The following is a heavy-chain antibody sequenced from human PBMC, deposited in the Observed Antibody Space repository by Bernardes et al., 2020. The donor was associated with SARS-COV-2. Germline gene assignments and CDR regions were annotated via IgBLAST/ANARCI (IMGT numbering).Heavy chain of an antibody. J-gene: IGHJ3*02. V-gene: IGHV4-34*01. Sequence: SETLSLTCAVYGVSFSGYYWSWIRQPPGKGLEWIGEINHSGSTNYNPSLKSRVTISVDTSKKQFSLKLSSVTAADTAVYYCARGGQSSSGSRGAFDIWGQGTMVTVSS. D-gene: IGHD3-22*01. CDR2: INHSGST. CDR1: GVSFSGYY. CDR3: ARGGQSSSGSRGAFDI.